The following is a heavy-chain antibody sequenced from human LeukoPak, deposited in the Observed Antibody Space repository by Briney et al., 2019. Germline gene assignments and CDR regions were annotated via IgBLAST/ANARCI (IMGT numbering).Heavy chain of an antibody. CDR1: VYTFTSYG. V-gene: IGHV1-18*01. J-gene: IGHJ4*02. Sequence: ASVTVSFKASVYTFTSYGISWVRQAPGQGLEWMGWISAYNGNTNYAQKLQGRVTMTTDTSTSTAYMELRSLRSDDTAVYYCAREVWFGELSERTLDYWGQGTLVTVSS. CDR2: ISAYNGNT. CDR3: AREVWFGELSERTLDY. D-gene: IGHD3-10*01.